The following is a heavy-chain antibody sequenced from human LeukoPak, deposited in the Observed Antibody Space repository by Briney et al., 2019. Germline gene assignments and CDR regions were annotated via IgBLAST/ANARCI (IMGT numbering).Heavy chain of an antibody. Sequence: ASVKVSCKASGYTFTSYYMHWVRQAPGQGLEWMGIINPSGGSTSYAQKFQGRVTMTRDTSTSTVYMELSSLRSEDTAVYYCARDAIVVAVAAKFGDYPDYGMDVWGQGTTVTVSS. D-gene: IGHD2-15*01. CDR1: GYTFTSYY. CDR3: ARDAIVVAVAAKFGDYPDYGMDV. V-gene: IGHV1-46*01. J-gene: IGHJ6*02. CDR2: INPSGGST.